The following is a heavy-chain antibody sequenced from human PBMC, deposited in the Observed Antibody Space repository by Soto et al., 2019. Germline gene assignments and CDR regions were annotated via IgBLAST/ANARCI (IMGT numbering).Heavy chain of an antibody. J-gene: IGHJ3*02. Sequence: GASVKVSCKASGYTFTSYGISWVRQAPGQGLEWMGWISAYNGNTNYAQKLQGRVTMTTDTSTSTAYMELRSLRSDDTAVYYCARAKQDIVVADSDFDIWGQGTMVTVSS. CDR3: ARAKQDIVVADSDFDI. CDR2: ISAYNGNT. V-gene: IGHV1-18*01. D-gene: IGHD2-15*01. CDR1: GYTFTSYG.